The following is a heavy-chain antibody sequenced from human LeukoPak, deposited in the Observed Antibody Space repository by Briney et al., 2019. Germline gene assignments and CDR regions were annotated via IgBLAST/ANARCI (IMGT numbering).Heavy chain of an antibody. CDR3: TGNYYGSGSYADFDY. J-gene: IGHJ4*02. D-gene: IGHD3-10*01. CDR2: IRSTANGYAT. Sequence: GSLRLSCAASGFTFSNYGMHWVRQASGKGLEWVGRIRSTANGYATAYAASVKGRFTISRDDSKNTAYLQMDSLKTEDTAVYYCTGNYYGSGSYADFDYWGQGTLVTVSS. CDR1: GFTFSNYG. V-gene: IGHV3-73*01.